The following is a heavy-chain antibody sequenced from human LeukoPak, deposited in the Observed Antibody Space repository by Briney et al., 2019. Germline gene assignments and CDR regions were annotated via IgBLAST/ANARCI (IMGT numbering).Heavy chain of an antibody. Sequence: GESLKISCKGSGFSFSDYWIGWVRQLPGKRLELMGIIYPGDSDTRYRPSFQGQVTISADKSITTAYLQWSSLKASDTAMYYCARLHGDYAYFQPWGQGTLVTVSS. CDR2: IYPGDSDT. CDR3: ARLHGDYAYFQP. D-gene: IGHD4-17*01. J-gene: IGHJ1*01. CDR1: GFSFSDYW. V-gene: IGHV5-51*01.